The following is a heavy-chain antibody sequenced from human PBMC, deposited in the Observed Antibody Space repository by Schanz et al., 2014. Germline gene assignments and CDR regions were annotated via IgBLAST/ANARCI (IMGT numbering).Heavy chain of an antibody. CDR2: IYYSGNT. Sequence: QLQLQESGPGLVKPLETLSLTCTVSGGSISTSNHYWGWIRQPPGKGLEGIGSIYYSGNTYYNPSLRRRATISVNTSKNQFSLRLSSVTAADTAVYYCARQNLGYCSSTDCKNWFDPWGQGTLVTVSS. CDR1: GGSISTSNHY. D-gene: IGHD2-2*01. J-gene: IGHJ5*02. V-gene: IGHV4-39*01. CDR3: ARQNLGYCSSTDCKNWFDP.